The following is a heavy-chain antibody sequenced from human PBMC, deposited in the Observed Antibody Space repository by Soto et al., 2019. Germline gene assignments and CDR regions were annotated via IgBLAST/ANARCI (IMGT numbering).Heavy chain of an antibody. CDR2: ISPIFGTA. V-gene: IGHV1-69*13. D-gene: IGHD3-9*01. J-gene: IGHJ4*02. CDR3: ASTHAISTPFHNSLDY. Sequence: LVPVSCNPHLGTFSSYAISWVRQAPGQGLECMGRISPIFGTANYAQKLQGRLTITADESTSTAYMELSSRRSEDTAVYYCASTHAISTPFHNSLDYWGQGTPVTVS. CDR1: LGTFSSYA.